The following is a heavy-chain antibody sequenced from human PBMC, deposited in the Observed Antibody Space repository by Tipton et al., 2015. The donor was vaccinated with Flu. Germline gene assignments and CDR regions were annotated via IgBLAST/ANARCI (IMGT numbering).Heavy chain of an antibody. CDR1: GGSISSYY. V-gene: IGHV4-59*01. CDR3: ARDGEGAAAGYWYFDL. CDR2: IYYSGST. J-gene: IGHJ2*01. Sequence: TLSLTCTVSGGSISSYYWSWIRQPPGKGLEWIGYIYYSGSTNYNPSLKSRVTISVDTSKNQFSLKLSSVTAADTAVYYCARDGEGAAAGYWYFDLWGRGTLVTVSS. D-gene: IGHD6-13*01.